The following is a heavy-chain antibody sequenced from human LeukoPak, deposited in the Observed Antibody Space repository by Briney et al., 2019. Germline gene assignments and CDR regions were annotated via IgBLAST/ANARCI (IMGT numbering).Heavy chain of an antibody. CDR1: GFIVSSNY. J-gene: IGHJ4*02. D-gene: IGHD3-10*01. CDR3: VREAGGDYFDY. CDR2: IYSGGRT. Sequence: GGSLRLSCAASGFIVSSNYMSWVRQAPGKGLEWVSVIYSGGRTYYADSVKGRFTISRDNSKNTLYLQMNSLRAEDTAVYYCVREAGGDYFDYWGQGSLVTVSS. V-gene: IGHV3-53*01.